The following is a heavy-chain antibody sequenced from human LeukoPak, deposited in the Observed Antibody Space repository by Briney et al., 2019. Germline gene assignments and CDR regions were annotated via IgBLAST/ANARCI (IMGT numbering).Heavy chain of an antibody. J-gene: IGHJ4*02. CDR2: ISYSGNI. D-gene: IGHD5-24*01. CDR1: GGSISSYY. V-gene: IGHV4-59*01. CDR3: ARGGGYNSPFGY. Sequence: SETLSLTCTVSGGSISSYYWNWIRQPPGKGLEWIGYISYSGNINYNPSLKSRVTISVDTSKNQLSLKLSSVTAADTAVYYCARGGGYNSPFGYWGQGALVTVSS.